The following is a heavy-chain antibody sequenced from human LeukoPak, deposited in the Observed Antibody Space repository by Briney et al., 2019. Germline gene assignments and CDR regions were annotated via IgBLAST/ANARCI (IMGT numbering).Heavy chain of an antibody. Sequence: SETLSLTCTVSGGSISSYYWSWIRQPPGKGLEWIGYIYSSGSTNYIPSLKSRVTISVDTSKNQFSLKLSSVTAADTAVYYCAREAATGLSYFDYWGQGTLVTVSS. D-gene: IGHD6-13*01. CDR1: GGSISSYY. V-gene: IGHV4-59*01. J-gene: IGHJ4*02. CDR3: AREAATGLSYFDY. CDR2: IYSSGST.